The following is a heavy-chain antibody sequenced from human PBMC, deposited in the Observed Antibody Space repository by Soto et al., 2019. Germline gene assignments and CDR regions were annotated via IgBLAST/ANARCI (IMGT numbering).Heavy chain of an antibody. CDR1: GFTFSSYG. D-gene: IGHD2-2*01. Sequence: GGSLRLSCAASGFTFSSYGMHWVRQTPDKGLEWVAVISHDGNQKYYADFAKGRFTISRDNARNTLHLQMNSLRPEGTAFFYCVKATLPTAIKFGVDSWGQGTLVTVSS. J-gene: IGHJ5*01. V-gene: IGHV3-30*18. CDR3: VKATLPTAIKFGVDS. CDR2: ISHDGNQK.